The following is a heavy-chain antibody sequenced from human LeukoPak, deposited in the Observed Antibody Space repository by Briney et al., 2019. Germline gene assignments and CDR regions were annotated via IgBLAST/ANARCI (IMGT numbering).Heavy chain of an antibody. Sequence: GGSLRLSCTASGFTFGDYAMSWVRQAPGKGLEWASAISGSGGSTYYADSVKGRFTISRDNSKNTLYLQMNSLRAEDTAVYYCAKDHAVTKQFAFDIWGQGTMVTVSS. CDR1: GFTFGDYA. D-gene: IGHD4-17*01. CDR2: ISGSGGST. V-gene: IGHV3-23*01. CDR3: AKDHAVTKQFAFDI. J-gene: IGHJ3*02.